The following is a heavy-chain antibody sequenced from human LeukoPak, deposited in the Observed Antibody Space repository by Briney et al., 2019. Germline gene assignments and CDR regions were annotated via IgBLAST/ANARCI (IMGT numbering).Heavy chain of an antibody. V-gene: IGHV4-30-2*01. D-gene: IGHD5-18*01. CDR2: IYHSGST. CDR3: ASLVDTAMVFDY. J-gene: IGHJ4*02. CDR1: GGSISSGGYS. Sequence: PSQTLSLTCAVSGGSISSGGYSWSWIRQPPGKGLEWIGYIYHSGSTYYNPSLKSRVTLSVDRSKNQFSLKLSSVTAADTAVYYCASLVDTAMVFDYWGQGTLVTVSS.